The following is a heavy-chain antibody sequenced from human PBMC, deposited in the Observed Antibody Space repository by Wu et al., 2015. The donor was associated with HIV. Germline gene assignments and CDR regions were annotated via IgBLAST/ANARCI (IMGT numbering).Heavy chain of an antibody. J-gene: IGHJ6*02. V-gene: IGHV1-18*01. D-gene: IGHD3-10*01. CDR2: ISAYNGNT. Sequence: QVQLVQSGAEVKRPGASVKVSCKASGYTFISYGISWVRQAPGQGLEWMGWISAYNGNTNYAQKLQGRVTMTTDTSTSTAYMELRSLRSDDTAVYYCATRYPGSGSYNYYYYAMDVWGQGTTVTVSS. CDR3: ATRYPGSGSYNYYYYAMDV. CDR1: GYTFISYG.